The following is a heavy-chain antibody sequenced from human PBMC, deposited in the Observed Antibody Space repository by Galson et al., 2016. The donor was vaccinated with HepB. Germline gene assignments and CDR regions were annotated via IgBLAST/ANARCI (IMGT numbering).Heavy chain of an antibody. CDR1: GGSFSSGAYY. J-gene: IGHJ3*02. Sequence: TLSLTCSVSGGSFSSGAYYWSWIRQHPGKGLEWIGYISYIGITYNIPSLKGRVMISVNTSENQFSLKLSSVTAADTALYYCARAEWSGAFDIWGQGTMVTVSS. CDR2: ISYIGIT. D-gene: IGHD3-3*01. V-gene: IGHV4-31*03. CDR3: ARAEWSGAFDI.